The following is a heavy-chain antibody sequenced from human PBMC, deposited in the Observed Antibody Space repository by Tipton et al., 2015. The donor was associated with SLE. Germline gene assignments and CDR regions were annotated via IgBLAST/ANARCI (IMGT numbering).Heavy chain of an antibody. V-gene: IGHV4-59*08. J-gene: IGHJ4*02. D-gene: IGHD1-14*01. CDR1: GGSISSYY. CDR3: ATAGITGTTGYFDY. Sequence: TLSLTCTVSGGSISSYYWSWIRQPPGKGLEWIGYIYYSGSTNYNPSLKSRVTISVDTSKNQFSLKLSSVTAADTAVYYCATAGITGTTGYFDYWGQGTLVTVSS. CDR2: IYYSGST.